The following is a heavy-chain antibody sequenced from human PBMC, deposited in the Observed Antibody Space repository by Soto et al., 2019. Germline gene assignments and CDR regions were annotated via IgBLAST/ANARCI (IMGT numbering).Heavy chain of an antibody. CDR3: ARARIVVAGTIVDY. CDR2: IYHSGDT. V-gene: IGHV4-38-2*01. J-gene: IGHJ4*02. CDR1: GYSLTSGYY. Sequence: SETLSLTCAVSGYSLTSGYYCGWIRQPPGKGLEWIGSIYHSGDTYYNPSLKSRVTISVDTSKNHFSLKLTSVTAADTAVYYCARARIVVAGTIVDYWGQETLLTVSS. D-gene: IGHD6-19*01.